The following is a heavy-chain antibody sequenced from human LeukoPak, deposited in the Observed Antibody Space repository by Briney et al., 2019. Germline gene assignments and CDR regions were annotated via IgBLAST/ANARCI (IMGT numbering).Heavy chain of an antibody. CDR2: ISGGST. CDR1: GFTVSSNE. D-gene: IGHD4-23*01. V-gene: IGHV3-38-3*01. Sequence: GGSLRLSCAASGFTVSSNEMSWVRQAPGKGLEWVSSISGGSTYYADSRKGRFTISRDNSKNTLSLQMNSLRAEDTALYYCTKDLRYYYADNHSEMDEHDYWGQGTLVTVSS. CDR3: TKDLRYYYADNHSEMDEHDY. J-gene: IGHJ4*02.